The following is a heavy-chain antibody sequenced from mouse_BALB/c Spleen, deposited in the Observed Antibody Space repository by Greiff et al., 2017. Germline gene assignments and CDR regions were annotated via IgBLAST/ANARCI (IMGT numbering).Heavy chain of an antibody. CDR2: INSNGGST. CDR3: ARSTTVEAGFDY. D-gene: IGHD1-1*01. CDR1: GFTFSSYG. J-gene: IGHJ2*01. Sequence: EVHLVESGGGLVQPGGSLKLSCAASGFTFSSYGMSWVRQTPDKRLELVATINSNGGSTYYPDSVKGRFTISRDNAKNTLYLQMSSLKSEDTAMYYCARSTTVEAGFDYWGQGTTLTVSS. V-gene: IGHV5-6-3*01.